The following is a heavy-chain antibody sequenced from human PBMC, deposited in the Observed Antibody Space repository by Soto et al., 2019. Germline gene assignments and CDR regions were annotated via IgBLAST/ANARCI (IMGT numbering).Heavy chain of an antibody. D-gene: IGHD3-10*01. Sequence: SVKVSCKASGGTFSSYAISWVRQAPGQGLEWMGGIIPIFGTANYAQKFQGRVTITADEPTSTAYMELSSLRSEDTAVYYCARDMVRGASPRLAGLRVWGQGTTVTVSS. CDR2: IIPIFGTA. CDR1: GGTFSSYA. CDR3: ARDMVRGASPRLAGLRV. J-gene: IGHJ6*02. V-gene: IGHV1-69*13.